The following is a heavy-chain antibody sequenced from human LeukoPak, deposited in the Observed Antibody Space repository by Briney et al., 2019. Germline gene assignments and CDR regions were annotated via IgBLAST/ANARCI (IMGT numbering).Heavy chain of an antibody. CDR3: ARDWAAHYFDY. D-gene: IGHD3-16*01. J-gene: IGHJ4*02. CDR1: GFSFSTYG. Sequence: GGSLRLSCAASGFSFSTYGFNWVLQAPGKGLEWVSYISSSSALYYADSVKGRFTISRDNAKNSLYLQMNSLRAEDTAVYYCARDWAAHYFDYWGQGILVTISS. CDR2: ISSSSAL. V-gene: IGHV3-48*04.